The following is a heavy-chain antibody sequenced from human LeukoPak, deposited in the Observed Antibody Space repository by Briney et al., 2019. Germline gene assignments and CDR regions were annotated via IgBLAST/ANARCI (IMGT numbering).Heavy chain of an antibody. CDR3: ARSRGIAVAGRWFDP. J-gene: IGHJ5*02. Sequence: GGSLRLSCAASGFSFRSYAMSWVRQAPGKGLEWVSYISSSGDTIHYADSVKGRFTISRDNAKNSLYLQMNSLRAEDTAVYYCARSRGIAVAGRWFDPWGQGTLVTVSS. V-gene: IGHV3-48*03. D-gene: IGHD6-19*01. CDR2: ISSSGDTI. CDR1: GFSFRSYA.